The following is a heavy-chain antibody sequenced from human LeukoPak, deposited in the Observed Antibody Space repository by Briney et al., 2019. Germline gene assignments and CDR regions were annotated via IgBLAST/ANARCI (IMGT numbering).Heavy chain of an antibody. V-gene: IGHV3-53*01. Sequence: GESLRVSCAASGFTVSNNYMSWVRQVPGKGPEWVSGILDNGDTNYADSVKGRSTISRDNPKNTLYLQMSSLRADDTAVYYCVRGRLFRGGFDSWGQGTLVTVS. CDR3: VRGRLFRGGFDS. D-gene: IGHD2-15*01. CDR1: GFTVSNNY. J-gene: IGHJ4*02. CDR2: ILDNGDT.